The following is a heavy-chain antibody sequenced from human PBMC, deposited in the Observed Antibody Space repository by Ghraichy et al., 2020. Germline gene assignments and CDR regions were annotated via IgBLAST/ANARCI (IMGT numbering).Heavy chain of an antibody. J-gene: IGHJ6*02. Sequence: LSLTCAASGFTFSDYYMSWIRQAPGKGLEWVSYISSSGSTIYYADSVKGRFTISRDNAKNSLYLQMNSLRAEDTAVYYCARDQGTRDYGGNPWYGMDVWGQGTTVTVSS. CDR2: ISSSGSTI. CDR3: ARDQGTRDYGGNPWYGMDV. D-gene: IGHD4-23*01. V-gene: IGHV3-11*01. CDR1: GFTFSDYY.